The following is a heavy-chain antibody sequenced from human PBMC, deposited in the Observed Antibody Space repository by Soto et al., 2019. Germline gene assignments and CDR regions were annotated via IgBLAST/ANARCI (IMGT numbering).Heavy chain of an antibody. CDR2: IIPIFGTA. J-gene: IGHJ4*02. Sequence: QVQLVQSGAEVKKPGSSVKVSCKASGGTFSSYAISWVRQAPGQGLEWMGGIIPIFGTANYAQKFQGRVTITADKYTSTAYMELRSLRSEDTAVYYCARGQPGYSSSWYYFDYWGQGTLVTVSS. CDR1: GGTFSSYA. CDR3: ARGQPGYSSSWYYFDY. V-gene: IGHV1-69*06. D-gene: IGHD6-13*01.